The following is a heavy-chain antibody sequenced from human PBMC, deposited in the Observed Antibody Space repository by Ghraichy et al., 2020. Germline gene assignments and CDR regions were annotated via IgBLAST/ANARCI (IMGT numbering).Heavy chain of an antibody. J-gene: IGHJ4*02. V-gene: IGHV3-30-3*01. CDR3: ARDTSSGWYYQCDN. Sequence: GGSLRLSCAASGFTFSSYAMHWVRQAPGKGLEWVAVISYDGSNKYYADSVKGRFTISRDNSKNTLYLQMNSLRAEDTAVYYCARDTSSGWYYQCDNWGQGTLVTVSS. CDR1: GFTFSSYA. D-gene: IGHD6-19*01. CDR2: ISYDGSNK.